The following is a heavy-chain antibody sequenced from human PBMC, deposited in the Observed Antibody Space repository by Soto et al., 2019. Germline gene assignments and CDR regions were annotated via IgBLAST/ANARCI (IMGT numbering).Heavy chain of an antibody. CDR1: GFTFSSYA. V-gene: IGHV3-30-3*01. CDR2: ISYDGSNK. D-gene: IGHD2-15*01. CDR3: AGDMPCSGGSGYSPHYYYGMDV. Sequence: QVQLVESGGGVVQPGRSLRLSCAASGFTFSSYAMHWVRQAPGKGLEWVAVISYDGSNKYYADSVKGRFTISRDNSKNTLDLQMSSLRAEDTAVYYCAGDMPCSGGSGYSPHYYYGMDVWGQGTTVTVSS. J-gene: IGHJ6*02.